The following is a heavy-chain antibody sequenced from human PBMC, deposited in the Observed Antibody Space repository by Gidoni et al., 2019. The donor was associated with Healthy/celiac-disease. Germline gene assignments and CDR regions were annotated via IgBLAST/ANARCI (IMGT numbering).Heavy chain of an antibody. J-gene: IGHJ6*02. V-gene: IGHV3-9*01. D-gene: IGHD1-26*01. CDR1: GFTFDGYA. Sequence: EVQLVESGGGLVQPGRSLRLSCAASGFTFDGYAMHWVRQDPGKGLEWVSGISWNSNSIGYADSVKGRFTISRDNAKSSLYLQMISLRAEDTALYYCTKDMGMGPPGYYGIDVWGQGTTVTVSS. CDR2: ISWNSNSI. CDR3: TKDMGMGPPGYYGIDV.